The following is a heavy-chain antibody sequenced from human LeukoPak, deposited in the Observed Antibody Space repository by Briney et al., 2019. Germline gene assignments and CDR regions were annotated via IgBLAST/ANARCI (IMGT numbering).Heavy chain of an antibody. V-gene: IGHV3-53*01. CDR1: GLTVSSNY. CDR2: IHSSGGT. D-gene: IGHD4-17*01. Sequence: GGSLRLSCAASGLTVSSNYMSWVRQAPGKGLEWVSAIHSSGGTYYADSVKGRFTISRDTSKNTLYLQINSLRVEDTAVYYCIVFGDSNHWGQGTLVTVSS. CDR3: IVFGDSNH. J-gene: IGHJ5*02.